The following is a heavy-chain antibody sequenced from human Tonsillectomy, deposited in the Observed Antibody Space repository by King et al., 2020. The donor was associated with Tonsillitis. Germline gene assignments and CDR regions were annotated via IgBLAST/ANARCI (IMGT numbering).Heavy chain of an antibody. Sequence: QLQESGPGLVKPSETLSLTCTVSGSISGSYWSWIRQPPGKGLECIGYIYYSGTTNYNPSLRSRVTISVDTSKNQFSLKLSSVTAADTAVYYCARLDYFGSGSYWYFDLWGRGTLVTVSS. D-gene: IGHD3-10*01. CDR1: GSISGSY. CDR3: ARLDYFGSGSYWYFDL. J-gene: IGHJ2*01. V-gene: IGHV4-59*08. CDR2: IYYSGTT.